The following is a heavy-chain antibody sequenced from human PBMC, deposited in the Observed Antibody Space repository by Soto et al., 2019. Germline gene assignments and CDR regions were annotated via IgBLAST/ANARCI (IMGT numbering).Heavy chain of an antibody. J-gene: IGHJ4*02. D-gene: IGHD2-8*01. CDR2: ISGRGGST. Sequence: GGSLRLSCAASGFTFSSYAMSWVRQAPGKGLEWVSAISGRGGSTYYADSVKGRFTISRDNSKNTLYLQMNSLRAEDTAVYYCAKEDIVLMVYAIWGYYFDYWGQGTLVTVSS. CDR3: AKEDIVLMVYAIWGYYFDY. CDR1: GFTFSSYA. V-gene: IGHV3-23*01.